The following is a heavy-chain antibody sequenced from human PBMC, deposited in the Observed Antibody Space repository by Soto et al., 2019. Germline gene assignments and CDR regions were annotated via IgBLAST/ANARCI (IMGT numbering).Heavy chain of an antibody. CDR2: IKEDGSVS. V-gene: IGHV3-7*01. D-gene: IGHD2-15*01. CDR1: GFTFSSYW. Sequence: EVQLVESGGGLVQPGGSLRLSCAASGFTFSSYWMSWVRQTPGKGLAWVANIKEDGSVSQYADSVKGRFTISRDNAKNSLYLQMIRLRAEDTAVYYCVREWSYWGQGALVTVSS. CDR3: VREWSY. J-gene: IGHJ4*02.